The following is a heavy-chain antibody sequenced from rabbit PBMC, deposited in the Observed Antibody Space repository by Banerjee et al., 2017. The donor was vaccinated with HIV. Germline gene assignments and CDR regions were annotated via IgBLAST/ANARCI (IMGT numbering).Heavy chain of an antibody. CDR2: INNSSGNA. J-gene: IGHJ6*01. CDR1: GFSFSNNCV. Sequence: QEQLEESGGGLVKPEGSLTLTCTASGFSFSNNCVMCWVRQAPGKGLEWIACINNSSGNAVYATWAKGRSTISKTTTTTVTLQRLRVAAADTATYFCARDGAGVIVWNLDLWGQGTLVTVS. CDR3: ARDGAGVIVWNLDL. V-gene: IGHV1S45*01. D-gene: IGHD6-1*01.